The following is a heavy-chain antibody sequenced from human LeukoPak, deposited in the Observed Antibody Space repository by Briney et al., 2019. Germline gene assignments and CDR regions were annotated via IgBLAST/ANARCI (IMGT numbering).Heavy chain of an antibody. CDR3: ARTRGGYDSGYYYYYMDV. CDR2: IYSGGST. D-gene: IGHD5-12*01. Sequence: GGSLRLSCAASGFTVSSNYMSWVRQAPGKGLEWVSVIYSGGSTYYADSVKRRFTISRDNSKNTLYLQMDSLSAEDTAVYYCARTRGGYDSGYYYYYMDVWGKGTTVTVSS. J-gene: IGHJ6*03. CDR1: GFTVSSNY. V-gene: IGHV3-66*02.